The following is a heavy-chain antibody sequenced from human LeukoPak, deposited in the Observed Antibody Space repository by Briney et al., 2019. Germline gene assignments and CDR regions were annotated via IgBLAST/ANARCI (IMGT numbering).Heavy chain of an antibody. V-gene: IGHV4-4*09. J-gene: IGHJ4*02. CDR1: GGSISSYY. D-gene: IGHD4-23*01. CDR2: ISTSGNT. CDR3: ARAYGANAPFDY. Sequence: PSETLSLTCTVSGGSISSYYWSWIRQPPGKGLEWIGYISTSGNTNYNPSLKCRVTISVDTSKNQFSLKLSSVTAADTAVYYCARAYGANAPFDYWGLGTLVTVSS.